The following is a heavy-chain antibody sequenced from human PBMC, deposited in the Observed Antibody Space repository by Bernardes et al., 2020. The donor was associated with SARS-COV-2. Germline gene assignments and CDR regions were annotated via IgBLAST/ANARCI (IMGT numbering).Heavy chain of an antibody. J-gene: IGHJ4*02. V-gene: IGHV1-2*02. CDR3: AKDDDRPLFGAPGFDS. CDR2: INPNTGGT. D-gene: IGHD3-3*01. Sequence: ASVKVSCKASGYTFTGYFIHWVRQAPGQRLEWMGWINPNTGGTNYIQKFQGRVTMTRDTSITTAYMELSRLGSDDTAIYYCAKDDDRPLFGAPGFDSWGQGTLVTVSS. CDR1: GYTFTGYF.